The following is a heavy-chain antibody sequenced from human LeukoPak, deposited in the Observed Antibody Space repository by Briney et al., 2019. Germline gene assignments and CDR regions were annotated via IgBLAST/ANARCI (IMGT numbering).Heavy chain of an antibody. Sequence: PGGSLRLSCAASGFTFSSYEMNWVRQAPGKGLEWVSYISSSGSTIYDADSVKGRFTISRDNAKNSLYLQMNSLRAEDTAVYYCARAGYSSSWYDYWGQGTLVTVSS. V-gene: IGHV3-48*03. J-gene: IGHJ4*02. CDR3: ARAGYSSSWYDY. CDR1: GFTFSSYE. CDR2: ISSSGSTI. D-gene: IGHD6-13*01.